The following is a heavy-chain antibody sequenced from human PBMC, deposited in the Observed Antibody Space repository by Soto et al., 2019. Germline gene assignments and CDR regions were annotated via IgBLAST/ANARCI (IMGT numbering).Heavy chain of an antibody. V-gene: IGHV4-34*01. Sequence: SETLSLTCAVYGGSFSGYYWTWIHQPPGTGLEWIGEINHSGSTNYNPSLKSRVTISVDTSKNQSSLKLTSVTAADTAVYYCARDKITGLFDYWGQGTLVTVSS. J-gene: IGHJ4*02. CDR2: INHSGST. D-gene: IGHD2-8*02. CDR3: ARDKITGLFDY. CDR1: GGSFSGYY.